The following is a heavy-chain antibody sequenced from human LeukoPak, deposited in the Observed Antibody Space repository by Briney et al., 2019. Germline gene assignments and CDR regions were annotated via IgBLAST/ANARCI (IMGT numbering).Heavy chain of an antibody. Sequence: GGSLRLSCAASGFTVSSNYMSWVRQAPGKGLEWVAVISYDGSNKYYADSVKGRFTISRDNSKNTLYLQMNSLRAEDTAVYYCARDDRFGELLSGFDYWGQGTLVTVSS. CDR3: ARDDRFGELLSGFDY. CDR2: ISYDGSNK. CDR1: GFTVSSNY. V-gene: IGHV3-30-3*01. D-gene: IGHD3-10*01. J-gene: IGHJ4*02.